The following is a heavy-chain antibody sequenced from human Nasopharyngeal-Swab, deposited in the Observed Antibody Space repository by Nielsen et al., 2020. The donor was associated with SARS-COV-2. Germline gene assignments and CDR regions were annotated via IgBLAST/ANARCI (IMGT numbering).Heavy chain of an antibody. Sequence: WIRKPPGKGLEWIGEVHRSGTTNCNPTLKSRVTISVDKSKNNFSLKLNSVTAADTALYYCARGGDWRFDPWGQGTLVTVSS. J-gene: IGHJ5*02. D-gene: IGHD2-21*02. CDR3: ARGGDWRFDP. CDR2: VHRSGTT. V-gene: IGHV4-4*02.